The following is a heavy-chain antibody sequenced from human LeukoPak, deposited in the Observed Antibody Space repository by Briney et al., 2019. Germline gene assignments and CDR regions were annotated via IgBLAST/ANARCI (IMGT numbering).Heavy chain of an antibody. D-gene: IGHD6-19*01. CDR2: ISDSGDIT. CDR3: AKDARRSDGWYFFDH. J-gene: IGHJ4*02. Sequence: PGRSLRLSCAASGFTFSRYGMHWVRQAPGKGLEWVSVISDSGDITYYADSVKGRFTISRDNSKNTLYLQMFSLRAEDTAVYYCAKDARRSDGWYFFDHWGQGTLVTVSS. V-gene: IGHV3-23*01. CDR1: GFTFSRYG.